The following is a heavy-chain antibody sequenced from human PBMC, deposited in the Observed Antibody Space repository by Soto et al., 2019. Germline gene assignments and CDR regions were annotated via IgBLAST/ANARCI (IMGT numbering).Heavy chain of an antibody. Sequence: SCTLSLTCSVSGGSMSKFYRSWIRKTAGKGLEWMGRVYATGTSDYNPSLRSRIAMSVDISKKTFSLRLRSVTVADTGVYYCVRDGSKTLRDCFDPWGQGILVTVSS. CDR1: GGSMSKFY. V-gene: IGHV4-4*07. CDR2: VYATGTS. D-gene: IGHD4-17*01. J-gene: IGHJ5*02. CDR3: VRDGSKTLRDCFDP.